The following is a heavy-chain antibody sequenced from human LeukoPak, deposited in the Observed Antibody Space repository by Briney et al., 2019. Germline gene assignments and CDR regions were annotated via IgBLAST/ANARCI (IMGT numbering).Heavy chain of an antibody. D-gene: IGHD3-22*01. CDR2: MNPNSGNT. J-gene: IGHJ3*02. Sequence: ASVKVSCKTSGYTFISYDINWVRQATGQGLEWMGWMNPNSGNTGYAQKFQGRVTMTRNTSISTAYMELSSLRPEDTAVYYCARGPAYHYYDSSGYLQAFDIWGQGTMVTVSS. V-gene: IGHV1-8*02. CDR1: GYTFISYD. CDR3: ARGPAYHYYDSSGYLQAFDI.